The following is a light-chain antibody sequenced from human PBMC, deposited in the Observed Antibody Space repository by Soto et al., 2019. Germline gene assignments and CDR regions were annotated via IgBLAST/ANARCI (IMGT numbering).Light chain of an antibody. CDR1: SSNIGGNS. CDR2: TDN. J-gene: IGLJ1*01. V-gene: IGLV1-40*01. CDR3: QSYDKTLTAYV. Sequence: QSVLTQPPSVSAAPGQKVTISCSGSSSNIGGNSVSWYHQLPGTAPKLLVSTDNHRPSGVPDRLSASKSGASASLAITGLQAEDEAHYYCQSYDKTLTAYVFGTGTKVTVL.